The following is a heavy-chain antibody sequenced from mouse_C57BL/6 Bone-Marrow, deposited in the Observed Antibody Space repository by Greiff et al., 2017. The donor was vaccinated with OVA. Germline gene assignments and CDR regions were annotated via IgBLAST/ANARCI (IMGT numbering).Heavy chain of an antibody. J-gene: IGHJ3*01. V-gene: IGHV14-4*01. CDR2: IDHENGDT. D-gene: IGHD2-3*01. Sequence: VQLQQSGAELVRPGASVKLSCTASGFNIKDDYMHWVKQRPEQGLEWIGWIDHENGDTEYASKFQGKATITADTSSNTAYLQLSSLTSEDTAVYYCTLYDGYPWFAYWGQGTLVTVSA. CDR1: GFNIKDDY. CDR3: TLYDGYPWFAY.